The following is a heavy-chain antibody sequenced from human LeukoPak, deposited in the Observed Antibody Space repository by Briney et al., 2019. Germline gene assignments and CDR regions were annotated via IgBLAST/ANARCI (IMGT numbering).Heavy chain of an antibody. D-gene: IGHD4-17*01. CDR1: GFTFSTYS. J-gene: IGHJ4*02. Sequence: GGSLRLSCAASGFTFSTYSMNWVRQAPGKGLEWVSSISGSSSFIYYADSVKGRFTISRDNAKNSLYLQMNSLRAEDTAVYYCARTTDLDFWGQGTLVTVSS. CDR3: ARTTDLDF. CDR2: ISGSSSFI. V-gene: IGHV3-21*01.